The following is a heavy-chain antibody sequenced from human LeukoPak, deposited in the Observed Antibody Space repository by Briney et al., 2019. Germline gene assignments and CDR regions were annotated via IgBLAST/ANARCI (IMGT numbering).Heavy chain of an antibody. CDR1: GFTFSSYS. CDR3: ARSVVVAALVFDY. J-gene: IGHJ4*02. V-gene: IGHV3-48*01. D-gene: IGHD2-15*01. Sequence: GGSLRHSCAASGFTFSSYSMNWVRQAPGKGLEWVSYISSSSSTIYYADSVKGRFTISRDNAKNSLYLQMNSLRAEDTAVYYCARSVVVAALVFDYWGQGTLVTVSS. CDR2: ISSSSSTI.